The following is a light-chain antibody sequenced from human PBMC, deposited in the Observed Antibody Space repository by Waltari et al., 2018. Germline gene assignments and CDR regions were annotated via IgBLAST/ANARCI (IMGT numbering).Light chain of an antibody. J-gene: IGLJ1*01. CDR3: CSYTSSTTLYV. CDR2: DVS. CDR1: TSDVGGYMS. Sequence: QSALTQPASVSGSPGQSITISCPGPTSDVGGYMSVSWYQHHEDKAPRLMIFDVSHRPSGVSSRFSGSKSGNTASLTISGLQVEDEADYYCCSYTSSTTLYVFGTGTRVTVL. V-gene: IGLV2-14*03.